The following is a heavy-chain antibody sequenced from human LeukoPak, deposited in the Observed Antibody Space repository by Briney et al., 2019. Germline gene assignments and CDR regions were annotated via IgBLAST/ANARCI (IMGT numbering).Heavy chain of an antibody. Sequence: PSETLSLTCTVSGGSISSYYWSWIRQPPGKGLEWIGYIYYSGSTNYNPSLKSRVTISVDTSKNQFSLKLSSVTAADTAVYYCARHDYGDYVAVDYWGQGTLVTVSS. CDR3: ARHDYGDYVAVDY. CDR1: GGSISSYY. D-gene: IGHD4-17*01. V-gene: IGHV4-59*08. CDR2: IYYSGST. J-gene: IGHJ4*02.